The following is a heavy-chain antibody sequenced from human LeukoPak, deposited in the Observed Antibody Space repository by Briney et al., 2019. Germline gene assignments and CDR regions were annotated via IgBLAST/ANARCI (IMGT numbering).Heavy chain of an antibody. J-gene: IGHJ5*02. CDR1: GGFLSSNSYY. CDR3: ARQMRDILMSGGWFDP. Sequence: SETLSLTCSVSGGFLSSNSYYWGWIRQPPGKRLEWIGSIYYNGGTYYNPSFKSRVTMSVDTSKKQFSLKLSSVTAADTAMYYCARQMRDILMSGGWFDPWGQGTLVTVSS. D-gene: IGHD3-9*01. CDR2: IYYNGGT. V-gene: IGHV4-39*01.